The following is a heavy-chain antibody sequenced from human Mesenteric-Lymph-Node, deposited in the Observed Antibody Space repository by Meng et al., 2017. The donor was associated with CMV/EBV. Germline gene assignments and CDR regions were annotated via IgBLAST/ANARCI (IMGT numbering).Heavy chain of an antibody. CDR1: GYSFGRHW. CDR2: IYPDNSET. V-gene: IGHV5-51*01. J-gene: IGHJ6*02. Sequence: GESLKISCQSSGYSFGRHWIGWVRQMPGKGLEWMGIIYPDNSETRYSPSFQGQVTISADKSTSTAYLQWSSLKASDTGTYYCARHGGDSFWTGFTQLHYYSLDVWGQGTTVTVSS. CDR3: ARHGGDSFWTGFTQLHYYSLDV. D-gene: IGHD3/OR15-3a*01.